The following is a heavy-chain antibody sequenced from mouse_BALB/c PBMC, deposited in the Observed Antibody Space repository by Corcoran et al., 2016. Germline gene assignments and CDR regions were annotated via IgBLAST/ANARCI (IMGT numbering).Heavy chain of an antibody. D-gene: IGHD2-1*01. J-gene: IGHJ2*01. CDR3: AREVPGGNPFDY. CDR2: IYPYNDGT. CDR1: GYTFTSYV. V-gene: IGHV1S136*01. Sequence: EVQLQKSGPELVKPGASVKMSCKASGYTFTSYVMHWVKQKPGQGLEWIGYIYPYNDGTKYNEKFKGKATLTSDKSSSAVYMEFSSLTSEDSAVYYCAREVPGGNPFDYWGQGTTLTVSS.